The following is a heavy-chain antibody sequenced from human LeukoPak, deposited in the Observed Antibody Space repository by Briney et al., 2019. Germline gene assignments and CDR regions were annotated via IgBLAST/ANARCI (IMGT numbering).Heavy chain of an antibody. V-gene: IGHV4-34*01. CDR1: GGSFSGYY. J-gene: IGHJ4*02. CDR2: INHSGST. CDR3: ARAPYDSSGPPSDY. Sequence: SETLSPTCAVYGGSFSGYYWSWIRQPPGKGLEWIGEINHSGSTNYNPSLKSRVTISVDTSKNQFSLKLSSVTAADTAVYYCARAPYDSSGPPSDYWGQGTLVTVSS. D-gene: IGHD3-22*01.